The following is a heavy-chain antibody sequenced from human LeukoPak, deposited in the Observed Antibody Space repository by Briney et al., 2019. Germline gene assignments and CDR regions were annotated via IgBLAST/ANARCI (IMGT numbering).Heavy chain of an antibody. CDR1: GFTFSSYA. D-gene: IGHD3-22*01. CDR2: ISYDGSNK. J-gene: IGHJ4*02. CDR3: PRERYYYDSSGSYYFDY. V-gene: IGHV3-30-3*01. Sequence: PGGSLRLSCAASGFTFSSYAMHWVRQAPGKGLEWVAVISYDGSNKYYADSVKGRFTISRDNSKNTLYLQMSSLRAEDTAVYYCPRERYYYDSSGSYYFDYWGQGTLVTVSS.